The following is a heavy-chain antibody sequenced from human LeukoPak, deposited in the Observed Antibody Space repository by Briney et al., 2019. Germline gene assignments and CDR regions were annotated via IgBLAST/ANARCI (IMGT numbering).Heavy chain of an antibody. CDR2: IYHSGST. V-gene: IGHV4-38-2*02. CDR1: GYSISSGYY. Sequence: SETLSLTCTVSGYSISSGYYWGWIRPPPGKGLEWTGIIYHSGSTYYNPSLKSRVTISVDTSKNQFSLKLSAVTAADTAVYYCAREIVVVPAAYDYWGQGTLVTISS. D-gene: IGHD2-2*01. CDR3: AREIVVVPAAYDY. J-gene: IGHJ4*02.